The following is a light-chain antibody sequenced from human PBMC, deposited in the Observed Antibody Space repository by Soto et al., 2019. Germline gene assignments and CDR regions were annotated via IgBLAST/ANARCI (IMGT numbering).Light chain of an antibody. CDR1: QSISSW. Sequence: QMTQSPSTLSASVGDRVTIPCRASQSISSWLAWYQQKPGKAPKLLIYDASSLESGVPSRFSGSGSGTEFTLTISSLQPDDFATYYCQQYNSYSPTFGQGTKVDIK. CDR3: QQYNSYSPT. CDR2: DAS. V-gene: IGKV1-5*01. J-gene: IGKJ1*01.